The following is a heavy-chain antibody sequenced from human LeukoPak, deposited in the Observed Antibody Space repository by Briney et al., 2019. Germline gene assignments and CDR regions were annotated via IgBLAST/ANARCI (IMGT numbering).Heavy chain of an antibody. CDR3: AKDRYSSGWYGIDY. D-gene: IGHD6-19*01. V-gene: IGHV3-30*18. CDR1: GFTFSNNA. CDR2: ISYDGSNK. J-gene: IGHJ4*02. Sequence: GRSLRLSCAAFGFTFSNNAMHWVRQAPGKGLEWVAVISYDGSNKYNADSVKGRFTISRDNSKNTLYLQMDSLSAEDTAVYYCAKDRYSSGWYGIDYWGQGTLVTVSS.